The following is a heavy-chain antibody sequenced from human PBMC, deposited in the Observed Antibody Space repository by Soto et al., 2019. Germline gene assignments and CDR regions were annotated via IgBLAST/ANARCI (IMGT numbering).Heavy chain of an antibody. CDR3: ARKVYSSGPRRLDY. CDR2: ISAYNGNT. Sequence: ASVKVSCKASGYTFTSYGISWVRQAPGQGREWMGWISAYNGNTNYAQKLQGRVTMTTDTSTSTAYMELRSLRSDDTAVYYCARKVYSSGPRRLDYWGQGXLVTVYS. CDR1: GYTFTSYG. J-gene: IGHJ4*02. D-gene: IGHD6-19*01. V-gene: IGHV1-18*01.